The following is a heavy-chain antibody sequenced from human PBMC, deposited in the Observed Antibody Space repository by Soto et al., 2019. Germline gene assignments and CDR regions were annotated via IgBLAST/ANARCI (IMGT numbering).Heavy chain of an antibody. Sequence: ASVKVSCKASGYTFTSYGISWVRQAPGQGLEWMGWISGHNGNTNYPQKLQGRVTMTTDTSTSTAYMELRSLRSDDTAVYYCARALYYYGRTVAEYWGQGTLVTVSS. CDR2: ISGHNGNT. D-gene: IGHD3-10*01. V-gene: IGHV1-18*01. J-gene: IGHJ4*02. CDR3: ARALYYYGRTVAEY. CDR1: GYTFTSYG.